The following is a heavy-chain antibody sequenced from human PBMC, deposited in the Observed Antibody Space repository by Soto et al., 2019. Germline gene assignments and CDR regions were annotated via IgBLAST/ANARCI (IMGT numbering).Heavy chain of an antibody. Sequence: QIHLVQSGPEVRKPGASVKVSCKPSGYTFTSNGFSWVRQTPGQGLEWMGWIGAYNGDTNDAPKFQGRVTMTTDTSTSTAYMELRSLRSDDTAVYFCTRAIAATGPAEYWGQGTLVTVSS. CDR1: GYTFTSNG. CDR2: IGAYNGDT. D-gene: IGHD6-13*01. V-gene: IGHV1-18*01. CDR3: TRAIAATGPAEY. J-gene: IGHJ4*02.